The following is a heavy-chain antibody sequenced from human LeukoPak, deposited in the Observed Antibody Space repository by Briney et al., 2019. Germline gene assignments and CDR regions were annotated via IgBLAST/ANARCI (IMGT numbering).Heavy chain of an antibody. CDR2: IDHSGST. D-gene: IGHD3-22*01. V-gene: IGHV4-38-2*02. CDR3: ARDVQYYYDGNNWFDP. Sequence: SETLSLTCTVSGYSLRSGYFWGWIRQPPGKGLEGIGSIDHSGSTYYNPSLKTRLTISVGTSNNQFSLKLSSVIAADTAVYFCARDVQYYYDGNNWFDPWGQGTLVTVSS. J-gene: IGHJ5*02. CDR1: GYSLRSGYF.